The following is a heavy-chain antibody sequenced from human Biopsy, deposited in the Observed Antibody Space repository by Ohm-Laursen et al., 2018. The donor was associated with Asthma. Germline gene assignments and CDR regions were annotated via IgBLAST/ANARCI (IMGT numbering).Heavy chain of an antibody. CDR3: AGQYGGNSPPLE. CDR1: GFTFSSYG. Sequence: SLRLSCAASGFTFSSYGMHWVRQAPGKGLEWAAVISHDGSNKYYADSVKGRFTISRDNSKNTLDLQMNSLRAEDTAVYYCAGQYGGNSPPLEWGQGTLVTVSS. V-gene: IGHV3-30*03. D-gene: IGHD4-23*01. CDR2: ISHDGSNK. J-gene: IGHJ4*02.